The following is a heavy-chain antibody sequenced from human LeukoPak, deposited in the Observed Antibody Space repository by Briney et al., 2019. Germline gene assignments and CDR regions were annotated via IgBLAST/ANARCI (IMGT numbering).Heavy chain of an antibody. Sequence: GASLRLSCAASGFTFSSYAMSWVRQAPGKGLEWVSAISGSGGSTYYADSVKGRFTISRDNAKNSLYLQMNSLRAEDTAVYYCARVPEQRHWNFDYWGQGTLVTVSS. J-gene: IGHJ4*02. V-gene: IGHV3-23*01. CDR1: GFTFSSYA. D-gene: IGHD6-25*01. CDR2: ISGSGGST. CDR3: ARVPEQRHWNFDY.